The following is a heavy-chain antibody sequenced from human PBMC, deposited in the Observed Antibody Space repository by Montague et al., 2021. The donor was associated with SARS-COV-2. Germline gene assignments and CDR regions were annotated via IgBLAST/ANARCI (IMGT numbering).Heavy chain of an antibody. J-gene: IGHJ5*02. CDR3: ARGGDMNWFDP. CDR2: IYYSGST. D-gene: IGHD2-21*01. V-gene: IGHV4-39*07. Sequence: SETLSLTCTVAVGSSSSSSYYWGWSRQLPGKGLVWIGRIYYSGSTYYNPSLKSRVTISVDTSKNQFSLKLSSVTAADTAVYYCARGGDMNWFDPWGQGTLVTVSS. CDR1: VGSSSSSSYY.